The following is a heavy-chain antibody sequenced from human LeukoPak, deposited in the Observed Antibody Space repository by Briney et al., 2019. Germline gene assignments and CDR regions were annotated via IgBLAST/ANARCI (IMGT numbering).Heavy chain of an antibody. D-gene: IGHD2-21*02. CDR2: MNPNSDNT. Sequence: ASVKVSCKASGYTFTSYDINWVRQATGQGLEWMGWMNPNSDNTGYAQKFQGRVTMTRNTSISTAYMELSSLRSEDTAVYYCARGRDSGGDFATWGQGTLVTVSS. V-gene: IGHV1-8*01. CDR3: ARGRDSGGDFAT. CDR1: GYTFTSYD. J-gene: IGHJ5*02.